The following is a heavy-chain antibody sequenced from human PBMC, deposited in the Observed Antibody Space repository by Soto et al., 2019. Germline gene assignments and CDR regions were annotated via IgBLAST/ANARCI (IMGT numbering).Heavy chain of an antibody. V-gene: IGHV1-18*01. J-gene: IGHJ6*02. D-gene: IGHD1-1*01. CDR2: ISAYNGNT. Sequence: ASVKGSCKASGYTFTRYGISWVRQAPGQGLEWMGWISAYNGNTNYAQKLQGRVTMTTDTSTSTAYMELRSLRSDDTAVYHCVKGYWKGDVWGQGTTVTVSS. CDR3: VKGYWKGDV. CDR1: GYTFTRYG.